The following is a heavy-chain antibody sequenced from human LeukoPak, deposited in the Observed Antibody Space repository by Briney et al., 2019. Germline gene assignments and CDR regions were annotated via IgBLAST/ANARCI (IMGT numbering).Heavy chain of an antibody. J-gene: IGHJ6*03. CDR2: INHSGST. D-gene: IGHD2-2*01. Sequence: SETLSLTCAVYGGSFSGYYWSWIRQLPGKGLEWIGEINHSGSTNYNPSLKSRVTISVDTSKNQFSLKLSSVTAADTAVYYCARPRRTYCSSTSCYGLYYMDVWGEGTTVTVSS. V-gene: IGHV4-34*01. CDR1: GGSFSGYY. CDR3: ARPRRTYCSSTSCYGLYYMDV.